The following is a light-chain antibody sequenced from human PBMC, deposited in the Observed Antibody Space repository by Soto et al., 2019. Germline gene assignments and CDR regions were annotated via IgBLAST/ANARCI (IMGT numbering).Light chain of an antibody. CDR1: SSNIGDTT. Sequence: QSVLTQPPSASGTPGQRVTISCSGSSSNIGDTTVNWYQQVPGTAPKLLIHSNDRRPSGVPDRFSGSKSGTSASLAISGLQSEDAADYYCAAWDDSLNGPVFGTGTKVTVL. CDR3: AAWDDSLNGPV. J-gene: IGLJ1*01. CDR2: SND. V-gene: IGLV1-44*01.